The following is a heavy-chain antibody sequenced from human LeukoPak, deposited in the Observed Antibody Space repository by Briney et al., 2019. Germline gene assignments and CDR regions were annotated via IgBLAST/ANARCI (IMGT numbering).Heavy chain of an antibody. D-gene: IGHD4/OR15-4a*01. CDR3: ARSLYGVNTWFDY. Sequence: GASLKISCKISGYKLTNNWIGWVRQVPGKGLEWMGIIYPGDSDTRYSPSFQGQVTISADKSISTAYLQWSSLKASDTAMYYCARSLYGVNTWFDYWGQGTLVTVSS. V-gene: IGHV5-51*01. J-gene: IGHJ4*02. CDR2: IYPGDSDT. CDR1: GYKLTNNW.